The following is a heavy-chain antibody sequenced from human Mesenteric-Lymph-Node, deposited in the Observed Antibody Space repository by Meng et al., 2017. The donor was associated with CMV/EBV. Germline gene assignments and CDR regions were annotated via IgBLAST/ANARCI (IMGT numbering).Heavy chain of an antibody. CDR2: INPNSGGT. CDR3: ARGYSGWSNFDY. D-gene: IGHD5-12*01. CDR1: EYTFTGYY. J-gene: IGHJ4*02. Sequence: ASVKVSCKASEYTFTGYYMHWVRQAPGQGLEWMGWINPNSGGTNYAQKFQGRVTMTRDTSINTAYMELSRLRSDDTAVYYCARGYSGWSNFDYWGQGTLVTVSS. V-gene: IGHV1-2*02.